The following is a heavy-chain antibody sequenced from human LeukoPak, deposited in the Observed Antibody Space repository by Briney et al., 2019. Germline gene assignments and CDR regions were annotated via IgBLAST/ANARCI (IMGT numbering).Heavy chain of an antibody. V-gene: IGHV1-46*03. D-gene: IGHD6-6*01. Sequence: GASVKVSCKTSGYTFTNDYMHWVRQAPGQGLEWMGVINPGDGTTKYAQEFQGRVTMTRDTSTSTLYMELSSLRSEDTAMYYCSKVGQLVFDYWGQGTLVTVSS. J-gene: IGHJ4*02. CDR3: SKVGQLVFDY. CDR1: GYTFTNDY. CDR2: INPGDGTT.